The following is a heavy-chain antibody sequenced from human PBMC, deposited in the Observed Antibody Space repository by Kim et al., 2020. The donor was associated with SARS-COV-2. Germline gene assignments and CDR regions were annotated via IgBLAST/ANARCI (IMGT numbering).Heavy chain of an antibody. CDR3: ARTTKNSGSYGY. J-gene: IGHJ4*02. D-gene: IGHD1-26*01. Sequence: YYSTSLKTRLTISKDTSKNQVVLTMTNMDPVDTATYYCARTTKNSGSYGYWGQGTLVTVSS. V-gene: IGHV2-70*01.